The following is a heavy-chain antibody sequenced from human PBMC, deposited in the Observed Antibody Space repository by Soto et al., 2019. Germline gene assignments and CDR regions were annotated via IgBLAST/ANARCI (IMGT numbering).Heavy chain of an antibody. Sequence: PGGSLRLSCTASGFTFSNYAINWVRLAPGKRLEWVSSVIGSGVNVFYADSVKGRFTISRDNSKNTVYLEMNSLRADGTAEYFCAEGSAFECKGAICYPFDHWGRGTLVTVSS. V-gene: IGHV3-23*01. D-gene: IGHD3-10*01. CDR1: GFTFSNYA. CDR3: AEGSAFECKGAICYPFDH. CDR2: VIGSGVNV. J-gene: IGHJ4*02.